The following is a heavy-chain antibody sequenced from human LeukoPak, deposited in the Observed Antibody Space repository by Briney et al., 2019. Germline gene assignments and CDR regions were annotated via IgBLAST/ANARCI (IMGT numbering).Heavy chain of an antibody. CDR3: AKSRYAEYYYGMDV. J-gene: IGHJ6*02. D-gene: IGHD6-6*01. V-gene: IGHV3-9*01. CDR1: GFNFDNSA. CDR2: INWDSSSV. Sequence: PGGPLRLSCAASGFNFDNSAMHWVRQAPGKGLEWVSGINWDSSSVGYADSVKGRFTISRDNAKNSLYLQMNSLRAEDTALYYCAKSRYAEYYYGMDVWGQGTTVTVSS.